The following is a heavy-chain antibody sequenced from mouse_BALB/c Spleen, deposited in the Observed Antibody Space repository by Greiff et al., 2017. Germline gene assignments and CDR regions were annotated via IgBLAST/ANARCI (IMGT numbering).Heavy chain of an antibody. J-gene: IGHJ3*01. CDR3: ARRSSGYDAWFAY. Sequence: QVQLKESGAELVRPGTSVKVSCKASGYAFTNYLIEWVKQRPGQGLEWIGVINPGSGGTNYNEKFKGKATLTADKSSSTAYMQLSSLTSDDSAVYFCARRSSGYDAWFAYWGQGTLVTVSA. V-gene: IGHV1-54*01. CDR2: INPGSGGT. D-gene: IGHD3-1*01. CDR1: GYAFTNYL.